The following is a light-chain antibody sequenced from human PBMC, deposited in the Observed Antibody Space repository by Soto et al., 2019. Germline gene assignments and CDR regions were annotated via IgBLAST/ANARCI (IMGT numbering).Light chain of an antibody. V-gene: IGKV1D-12*01. CDR3: QHANCFPFT. CDR1: QGISSW. J-gene: IGKJ4*01. CDR2: AAS. Sequence: DIQMTPSPSSVSASVGDRVTITCRASQGISSWLGWYQQKPGKAPKLLIYAASSVQSGVPSRFSGSGSGTDFTLTISSLQPEDFATDYCQHANCFPFTVGGGTKVEVK.